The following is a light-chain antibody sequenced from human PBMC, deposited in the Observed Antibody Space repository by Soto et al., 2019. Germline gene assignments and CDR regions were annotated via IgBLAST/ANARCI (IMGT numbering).Light chain of an antibody. V-gene: IGKV3-11*01. CDR1: QRVSSY. CDR2: DAS. CDR3: QQRGDWPLYT. J-gene: IGKJ2*01. Sequence: EIVLTQSPATLSLSPGERATLSCRTSQRVSSYLAWYQQRPGQPPRLLIYDASYRAAGIPDRFSGSGSGTDFTLTITSLEPEDFAVYYCQQRGDWPLYTFGQGTKLEIK.